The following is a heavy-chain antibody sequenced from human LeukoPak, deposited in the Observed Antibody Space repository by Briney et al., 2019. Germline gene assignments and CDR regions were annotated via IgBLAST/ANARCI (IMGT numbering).Heavy chain of an antibody. Sequence: SETLSLTCAVYGGSFSGYYWSWIRQPPGKGLEWIGEINHSGSTNYNPSLKSRVTISVDTSKNQFSLKLSSVTAADTAVYYCARDNIVVVPAAMFTYYYYGMGVWGQGTTVTVSS. D-gene: IGHD2-2*01. J-gene: IGHJ6*02. V-gene: IGHV4-34*01. CDR2: INHSGST. CDR3: ARDNIVVVPAAMFTYYYYGMGV. CDR1: GGSFSGYY.